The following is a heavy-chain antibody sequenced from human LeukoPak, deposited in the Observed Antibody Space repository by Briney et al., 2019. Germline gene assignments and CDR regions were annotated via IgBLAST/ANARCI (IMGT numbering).Heavy chain of an antibody. CDR2: INHSGST. CDR3: ARRGLDGYNSWQYYFDY. V-gene: IGHV4-34*01. J-gene: IGHJ4*02. Sequence: SETLSLTCAVYGGSFSGYYWSWIRQPPGKGLEWIGEINHSGSTNYNPSLKSRVTISVDTSKNQFSLKLSSVTAADTAVYYCARRGLDGYNSWQYYFDYWGQGTLVTVSS. CDR1: GGSFSGYY. D-gene: IGHD5-24*01.